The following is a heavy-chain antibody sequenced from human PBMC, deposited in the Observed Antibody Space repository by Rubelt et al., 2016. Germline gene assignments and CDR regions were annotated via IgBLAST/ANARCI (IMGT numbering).Heavy chain of an antibody. D-gene: IGHD6-13*01. V-gene: IGHV4-34*01. CDR2: INHSGST. Sequence: QVQLQQWGAGLLKPSETLSLTCAVYGGSFSGYYWSWIRQPPGKGLEWIGEINHSGSTNYNPSLKSRVTISVDTAKNQCSLRRSAVTAADTAVYYWARGRRGSSSWLGRDYYGMDVWGQGTTVTVSS. J-gene: IGHJ6*02. CDR1: GGSFSGYY. CDR3: ARGRRGSSSWLGRDYYGMDV.